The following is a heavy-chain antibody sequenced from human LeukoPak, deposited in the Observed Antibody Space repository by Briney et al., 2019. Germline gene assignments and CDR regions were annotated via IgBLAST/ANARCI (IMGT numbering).Heavy chain of an antibody. CDR2: IIPILGIA. Sequence: SVKVSCKASGGTFSSYAISWVRQAPGQGLEWMGRIIPILGIANYAQKFQDRVTITADKSTSTAYMELSSLRSEDTAVYYCARDLAYYDILTGYYFDYWGQGTLVTVSS. CDR3: ARDLAYYDILTGYYFDY. V-gene: IGHV1-69*04. D-gene: IGHD3-9*01. CDR1: GGTFSSYA. J-gene: IGHJ4*02.